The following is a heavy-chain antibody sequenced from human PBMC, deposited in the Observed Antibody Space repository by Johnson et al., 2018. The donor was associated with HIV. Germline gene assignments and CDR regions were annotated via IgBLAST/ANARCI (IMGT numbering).Heavy chain of an antibody. CDR2: ISYAGSDK. D-gene: IGHD5-12*01. V-gene: IGHV3-30*03. Sequence: QLVESGGGVVQPGRSLRLSCAASGFTFSSYGIHWVRQAPGKGLEWVAVISYAGSDKYYSDSVKGRFTISIDNSKNTLYLQMYSLRATDTDVYYCARGGGWATDAFDIWGQGTMVTVSS. J-gene: IGHJ3*02. CDR3: ARGGGWATDAFDI. CDR1: GFTFSSYG.